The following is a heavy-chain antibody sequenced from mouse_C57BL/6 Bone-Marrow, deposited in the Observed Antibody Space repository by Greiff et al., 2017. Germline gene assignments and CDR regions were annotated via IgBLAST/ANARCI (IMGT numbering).Heavy chain of an antibody. J-gene: IGHJ4*01. CDR3: ARSDDGYYGDAMDY. D-gene: IGHD2-3*01. CDR1: GYTFTSYW. Sequence: VQLQQPGAELVMPGASVKLSCKASGYTFTSYWMHWVKQRPGQGLEWIGEIDPSDSYTNYNQKFKGKSTLTVDKSSSTAYMQLSSLTSEDSAVYYCARSDDGYYGDAMDYWGQGTSVTVSS. CDR2: IDPSDSYT. V-gene: IGHV1-69*01.